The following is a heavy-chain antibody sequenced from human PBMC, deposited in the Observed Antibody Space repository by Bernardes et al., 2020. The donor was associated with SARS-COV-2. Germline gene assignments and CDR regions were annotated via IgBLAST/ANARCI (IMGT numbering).Heavy chain of an antibody. CDR1: GFTFISFG. D-gene: IGHD3-10*01. CDR3: ARDRGGSGSFGD. J-gene: IGHJ4*02. CDR2: ISSSGGST. V-gene: IGHV3-64*04. Sequence: SLRLSSSVSGFTFISFGMHWVRHAPVKGREYVASISSSGGSTDYADFVKGRFIASRDYSKNTLNLQMNSLRAEDTAVYYCARDRGGSGSFGDWGQGTLVTVSS.